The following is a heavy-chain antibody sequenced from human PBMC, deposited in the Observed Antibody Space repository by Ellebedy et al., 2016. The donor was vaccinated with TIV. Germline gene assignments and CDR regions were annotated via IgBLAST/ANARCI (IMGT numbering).Heavy chain of an antibody. CDR1: GGSISTSSYY. Sequence: MPSETLSLTCTVSGGSISTSSYYWGWIRQPPGKGLEWIGSVFYNGNTFYNPSLQSRVTISVHTSKNQFSLKLSSVTAADTAVYYCAGRGMATIDYWGQGTLVTVSS. D-gene: IGHD5-24*01. J-gene: IGHJ4*02. CDR2: VFYNGNT. V-gene: IGHV4-39*01. CDR3: AGRGMATIDY.